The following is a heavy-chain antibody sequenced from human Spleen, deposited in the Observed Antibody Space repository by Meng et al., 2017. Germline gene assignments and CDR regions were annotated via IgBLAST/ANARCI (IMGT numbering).Heavy chain of an antibody. D-gene: IGHD3-10*01. J-gene: IGHJ4*02. Sequence: GESLKISCVASRFSFSNNVMSWVRQAPGKGLEWVSGIGGSGGNTYYADSVKGRFTISRDNSKNTLYLQMNSLRAEDTAVYYCAKGRAFYYGSGSYYILFPLDYWGQGTLVTVSS. V-gene: IGHV3-23*01. CDR1: RFSFSNNV. CDR3: AKGRAFYYGSGSYYILFPLDY. CDR2: IGGSGGNT.